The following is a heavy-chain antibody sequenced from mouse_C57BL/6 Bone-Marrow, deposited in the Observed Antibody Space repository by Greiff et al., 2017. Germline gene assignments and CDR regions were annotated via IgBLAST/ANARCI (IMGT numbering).Heavy chain of an antibody. CDR3: ARGMWAWFAY. Sequence: VKLMESGPGLVQPSQSLSITCTVSGFSLTSYGVHWVRQSPGKGLVWLGVFWSGGSTDYNDAFISRLSISKDNSKSQVFFKMNSVQADDTAIYYCARGMWAWFAYWGQGTLVTVSA. J-gene: IGHJ3*01. CDR2: FWSGGST. CDR1: GFSLTSYG. V-gene: IGHV2-2*01.